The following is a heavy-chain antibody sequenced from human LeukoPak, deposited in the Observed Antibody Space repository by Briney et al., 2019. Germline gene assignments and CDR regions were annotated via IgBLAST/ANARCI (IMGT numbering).Heavy chain of an antibody. V-gene: IGHV3-23*01. CDR3: AKDSDYGDYVGYYMDV. J-gene: IGHJ6*03. Sequence: QAGGSLRLSCTASGFTFGDYAMSWVRQAPGKGLEWVSAISGSGGSTYYADSVKGRFTISRDNSKNTLYLQMNSLRAEDTAVYYCAKDSDYGDYVGYYMDVWGKGTTVTVSS. CDR1: GFTFGDYA. D-gene: IGHD4-17*01. CDR2: ISGSGGST.